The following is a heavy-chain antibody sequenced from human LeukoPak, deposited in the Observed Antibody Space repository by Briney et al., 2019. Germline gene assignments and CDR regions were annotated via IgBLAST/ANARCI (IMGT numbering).Heavy chain of an antibody. CDR1: GGSISSSSYY. J-gene: IGHJ3*02. V-gene: IGHV4-39*07. Sequence: SETLSLTCTVSGGSISSSSYYWGWIRQPPGKGLEWIGSIYYSGSTNYNPSLKSRVTISVDTSKNQFSLKLSSVTAADTAVYYCARESSSGWVDAFDIWGQGTMVTVSS. D-gene: IGHD6-19*01. CDR2: IYYSGST. CDR3: ARESSSGWVDAFDI.